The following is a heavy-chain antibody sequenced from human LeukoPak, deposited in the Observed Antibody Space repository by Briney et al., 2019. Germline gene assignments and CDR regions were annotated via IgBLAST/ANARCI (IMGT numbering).Heavy chain of an antibody. CDR1: GYTFTNYG. D-gene: IGHD4-23*01. J-gene: IGHJ4*02. CDR3: ARVAVAQYYFDY. Sequence: ASVKVSCKASGYTFTNYGINWVRQAPGQGLEWMGWISAYNGNTNYAQNLQGRVTMTTDTSTSTAYVELRNLRSDDTAAYYCARVAVAQYYFDYWGQGTLVTVSS. CDR2: ISAYNGNT. V-gene: IGHV1-18*01.